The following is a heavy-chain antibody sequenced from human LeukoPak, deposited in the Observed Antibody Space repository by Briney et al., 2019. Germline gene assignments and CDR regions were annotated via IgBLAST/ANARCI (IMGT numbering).Heavy chain of an antibody. Sequence: SETLSLTCTVSGGSISSYYWSWIRQPAGKGLEWIGRIYTSGSTNYNPSLKSRVTMSVDTSKNQFSLKLSSVTAADTAVYYCAREGGSWLQLKAFDIWGQGTMVTVSS. D-gene: IGHD5-24*01. CDR2: IYTSGST. J-gene: IGHJ3*02. CDR1: GGSISSYY. CDR3: AREGGSWLQLKAFDI. V-gene: IGHV4-4*07.